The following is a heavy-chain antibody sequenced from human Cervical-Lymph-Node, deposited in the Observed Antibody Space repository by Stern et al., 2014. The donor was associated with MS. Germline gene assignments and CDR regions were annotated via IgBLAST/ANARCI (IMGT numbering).Heavy chain of an antibody. Sequence: QLVQSGSELKKPGASVKVSCKASGYKFTSSAINWVRQAPGKGLEWMGWINTYTGAPTYGQDFTGRVVFSLDTSVTTAYLQINSLKPEDTAMYYCTTQGARGFGNSPTTFWGQGTLVTVSS. J-gene: IGHJ4*02. CDR3: TTQGARGFGNSPTTF. CDR1: GYKFTSSA. D-gene: IGHD4-23*01. CDR2: INTYTGAP. V-gene: IGHV7-4-1*02.